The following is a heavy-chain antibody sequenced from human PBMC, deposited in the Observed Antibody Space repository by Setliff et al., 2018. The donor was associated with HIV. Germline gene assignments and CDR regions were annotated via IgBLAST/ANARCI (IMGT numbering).Heavy chain of an antibody. V-gene: IGHV1-2*02. CDR2: INPNSGGT. J-gene: IGHJ6*02. Sequence: GASVKVSCKASGYTFTGYYMHWVRQAPGQGLEWMGWINPNSGGTNYAQKFQGRVTMTRDTSISTAYMELSRLRSDDTAVYYCARSGYSSSWYLDYYYYGMDVWGQGTTVTVSS. CDR1: GYTFTGYY. CDR3: ARSGYSSSWYLDYYYYGMDV. D-gene: IGHD6-13*01.